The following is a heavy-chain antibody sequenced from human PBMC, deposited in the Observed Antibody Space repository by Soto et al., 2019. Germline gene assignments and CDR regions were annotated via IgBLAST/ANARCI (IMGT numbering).Heavy chain of an antibody. CDR2: INGGNGNT. V-gene: IGHV1-3*01. J-gene: IGHJ3*02. CDR3: VRSRGFCRGESCYDDAFDM. Sequence: ASVKVSCKTSGYTFSNYAMHWVRQAPGQRLEWTGWINGGNGNTKYSQKFQGRVTITRDISASTGYMELSSLRSEDTAVYYCVRSRGFCRGESCYDDAFDMWGQGTMVTV. CDR1: GYTFSNYA. D-gene: IGHD2-15*01.